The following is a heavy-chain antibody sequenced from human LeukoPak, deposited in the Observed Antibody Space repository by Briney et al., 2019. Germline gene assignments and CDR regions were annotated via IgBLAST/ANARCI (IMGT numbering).Heavy chain of an antibody. Sequence: PSETLSLTCTVSGGSVNSGSYYWSWIRQPPGKGLEWIGYIYYSGSTNYNPSLKSRVTISRDTSKNQFSLKLSSVTAADTAVYYCARGRRRYYFDYWGQGTLVTVSS. CDR1: GGSVNSGSYY. D-gene: IGHD4-17*01. V-gene: IGHV4-61*01. CDR3: ARGRRRYYFDY. CDR2: IYYSGST. J-gene: IGHJ4*02.